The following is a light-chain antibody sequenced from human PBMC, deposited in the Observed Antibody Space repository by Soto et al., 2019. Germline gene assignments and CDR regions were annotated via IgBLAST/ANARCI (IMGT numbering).Light chain of an antibody. V-gene: IGKV3-20*01. CDR1: QSVSNNY. CDR2: GAS. CDR3: QPYGSSGT. J-gene: IGKJ1*01. Sequence: VLTESAGTLSLSPGERATLCCRASQSVSNNYLAWDQQNPGQAPRPLISGASNRATGIPDTFSASGSGTDFTLTISRLQPEDFAVYYCQPYGSSGTFGQGTKVDI.